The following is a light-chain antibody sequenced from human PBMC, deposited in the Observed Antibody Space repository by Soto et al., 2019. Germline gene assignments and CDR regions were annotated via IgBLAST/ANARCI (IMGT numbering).Light chain of an antibody. Sequence: QSVLTQPASVSGSPGQSLTISCTGTISDVGSSNFVSWYQQHPGKAPKLIIYEGSRRPSGVSGRFSGSKSGNAASLTISGLQAEDEADYYCCSFPGTSTLYVFGSGTKVTVL. V-gene: IGLV2-23*01. CDR1: ISDVGSSNF. CDR2: EGS. J-gene: IGLJ1*01. CDR3: CSFPGTSTLYV.